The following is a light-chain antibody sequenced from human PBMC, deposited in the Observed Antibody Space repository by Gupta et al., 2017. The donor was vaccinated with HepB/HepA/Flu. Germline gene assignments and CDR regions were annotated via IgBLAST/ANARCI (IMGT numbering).Light chain of an antibody. CDR1: QSLAYSDGNTY. J-gene: IGKJ5*01. Sequence: VVTQSPLSLPVTLGQPASISCKSSQSLAYSDGNTYLNWLQQRPGQSPRRLIYQVSNRDSGVQDRFSGSGSGTDFTLRSSRVEAEDVGVYYCMECIYWAFGQGTRMEIK. V-gene: IGKV2-30*01. CDR3: MECIYWA. CDR2: QVS.